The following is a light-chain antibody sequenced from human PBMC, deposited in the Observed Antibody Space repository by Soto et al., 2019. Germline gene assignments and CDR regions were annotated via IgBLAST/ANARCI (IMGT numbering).Light chain of an antibody. CDR3: QQWRT. CDR2: DAS. Sequence: EIVLTQSPATLSLSPGERATLSCRASQSVSSYLAWYQQKPGQAPRLLIYDASNRATGIPARFSGSGSGTDFTLTIISLEPEDFAVYYCQQWRTFGPGTKVDI. J-gene: IGKJ3*01. V-gene: IGKV3-11*01. CDR1: QSVSSY.